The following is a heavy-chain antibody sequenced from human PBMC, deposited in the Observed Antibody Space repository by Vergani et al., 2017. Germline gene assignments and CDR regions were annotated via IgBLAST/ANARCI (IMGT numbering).Heavy chain of an antibody. Sequence: QVQLQESGPGLVKPSETLSLTCTVSGGSISSYYWSWIRQPPGKGLEWIGYIYYSGSTNYNPSLQSRVTISVDTSKNQFSLKLSSVTAADTAVYYCARPDNYGDYVPFDYWGQGTLVTVSS. V-gene: IGHV4-59*01. J-gene: IGHJ4*02. CDR3: ARPDNYGDYVPFDY. CDR1: GGSISSYY. CDR2: IYYSGST. D-gene: IGHD4-17*01.